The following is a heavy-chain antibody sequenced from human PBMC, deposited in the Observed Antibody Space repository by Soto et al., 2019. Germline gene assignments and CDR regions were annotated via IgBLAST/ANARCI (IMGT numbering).Heavy chain of an antibody. D-gene: IGHD2-15*01. CDR2: INHSGST. J-gene: IGHJ4*02. V-gene: IGHV4-34*01. CDR3: ARGPYCSGSSCYRDFDY. CDR1: GGSFSGYH. Sequence: SETLCLTCAVYGGSFSGYHWSWIRQPPGKGLEWIGEINHSGSTNYNPSLKSRVTISVDTSKNQFSLNLSSVTAADTAVYYCARGPYCSGSSCYRDFDYWGQGTLVTVSS.